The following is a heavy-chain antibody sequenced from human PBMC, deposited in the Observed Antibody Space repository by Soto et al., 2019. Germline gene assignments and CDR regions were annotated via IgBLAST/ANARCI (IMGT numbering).Heavy chain of an antibody. Sequence: QVQLQESGPGLVEPSGTLSLTCAVYIVSISSCNWWSWVRQPPGRGLGYIGEISHSGTTNYNPSLERRVTISLVAPKNQFSLRLTSVTAADTAVYYYAIKNVPTPGDYWGQGTLVIVSS. CDR2: ISHSGTT. CDR1: IVSISSCNW. CDR3: AIKNVPTPGDY. J-gene: IGHJ4*02. V-gene: IGHV4-4*02.